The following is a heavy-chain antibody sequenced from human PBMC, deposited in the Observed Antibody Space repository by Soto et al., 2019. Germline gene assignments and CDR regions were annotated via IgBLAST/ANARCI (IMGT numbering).Heavy chain of an antibody. D-gene: IGHD2-2*02. V-gene: IGHV4-59*01. CDR1: GGSISSYY. CDR3: ARAAVPAAIRNNRFDP. J-gene: IGHJ5*02. CDR2: IYYSGST. Sequence: SETLSLTCTVSGGSISSYYWSWIRQPPGKGLEWIGDIYYSGSTNYNPSLKSRVTISVDTSKNQFSLKLSSVTAADTAVYYCARAAVPAAIRNNRFDPWGQGTLVTVSS.